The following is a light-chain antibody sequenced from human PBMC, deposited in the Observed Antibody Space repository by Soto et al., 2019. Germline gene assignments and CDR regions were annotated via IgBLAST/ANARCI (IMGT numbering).Light chain of an antibody. CDR2: DAS. CDR1: QTVSSIF. V-gene: IGKV3D-20*02. Sequence: EIVLKQSPGTLSLSPGERATLSCRTSQTVSSIFLAWYQQKPGQAPRLLISDASNRATGIPARFSGSGSGTDFTLTISSLEPEDFAVYYCQQRSNWPITFGQGTRLEIK. J-gene: IGKJ5*01. CDR3: QQRSNWPIT.